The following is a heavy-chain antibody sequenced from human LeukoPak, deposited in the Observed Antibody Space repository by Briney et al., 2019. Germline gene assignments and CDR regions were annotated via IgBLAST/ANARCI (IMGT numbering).Heavy chain of an antibody. CDR2: VYYSGST. J-gene: IGHJ4*02. V-gene: IGHV4-59*12. CDR3: AREAWFGELPSYDY. Sequence: PSETLSLTCTVSGDSLSDYYWNWIRQAPGKGLEWIGYVYYSGSTNYNPSLMSRVTISVDTSKNQFSLKLSSVTAADTAVYYCAREAWFGELPSYDYWGQGTLVTVSS. CDR1: GDSLSDYY. D-gene: IGHD3-10*01.